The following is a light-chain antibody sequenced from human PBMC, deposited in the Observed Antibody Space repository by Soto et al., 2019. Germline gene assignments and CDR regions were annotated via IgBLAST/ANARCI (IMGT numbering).Light chain of an antibody. V-gene: IGKV3-20*01. Sequence: EIVLTQSPGTLSFSPGERATLSCRASQSVSSSYLAWYQQKPGQAPRLLIYGASSRATGIPDRFSGSWSGTDFTLTISRLEPEDFAVYYCQQYGSSYTFGQGTKLEIK. CDR3: QQYGSSYT. CDR1: QSVSSSY. CDR2: GAS. J-gene: IGKJ2*01.